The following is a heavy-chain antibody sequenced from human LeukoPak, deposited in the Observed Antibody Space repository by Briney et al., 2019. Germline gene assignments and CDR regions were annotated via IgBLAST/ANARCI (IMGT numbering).Heavy chain of an antibody. CDR2: ISGSGDST. CDR1: GFTFSTYA. CDR3: ARDRGRYYDSRGFYWGYFDS. J-gene: IGHJ4*02. D-gene: IGHD3-22*01. Sequence: AGGSLRLSCAASGFTFSTYAVNWVRQAPGKGLEWVSTISGSGDSTYYADSVKARFTISRDNSKDTLYLQMSSVRVDATAVYYCARDRGRYYDSRGFYWGYFDSWGQGILVTVST. V-gene: IGHV3-23*01.